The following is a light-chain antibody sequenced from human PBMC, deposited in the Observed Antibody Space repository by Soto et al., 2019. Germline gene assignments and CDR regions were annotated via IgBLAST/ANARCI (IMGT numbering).Light chain of an antibody. J-gene: IGKJ4*01. CDR1: QGINTD. CDR3: QQRRTYPLT. CDR2: GAS. Sequence: DIQLTQSPSFLSASVGDRVSITCRASQGINTDLVWYQQKPGKAPEPLIYGASSLQSGVPSRFSGSGSGTEFTLTINSLQPEDFATYHCQQRRTYPLTFGGGTKWIS. V-gene: IGKV1-9*01.